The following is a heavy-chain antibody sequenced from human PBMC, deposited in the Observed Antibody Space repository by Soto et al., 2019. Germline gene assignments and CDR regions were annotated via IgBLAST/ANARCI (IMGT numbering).Heavy chain of an antibody. D-gene: IGHD3-22*01. V-gene: IGHV4-34*01. CDR3: STRAYDTNGYYRFDP. CDR2: INHSGRV. J-gene: IGHJ5*01. CDR1: GGSFSGHS. Sequence: SSETLSLTCAVYGGSFSGHSWTWIRQSPGKGLEWIGDINHSGRVNYGPSPKSRVTISLDTSKNQFSLALSAVTAADTAMYYCSTRAYDTNGYYRFDPWGQGTLVTVSS.